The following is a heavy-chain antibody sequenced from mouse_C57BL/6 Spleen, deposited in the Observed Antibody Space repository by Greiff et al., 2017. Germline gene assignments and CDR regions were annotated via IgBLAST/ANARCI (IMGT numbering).Heavy chain of an antibody. CDR2: IWSGGST. CDR3: AKSYEGYAMDY. J-gene: IGHJ4*01. V-gene: IGHV2-2*01. CDR1: GFSLTSYG. Sequence: QVQLKQSGPGLVQPSQSLSITCTVSGFSLTSYGVHWVRQSPGKGLEWLGVIWSGGSTDYNAAFISRLSISKDNSKSQVFLKMNSLQTDDTAMYYCAKSYEGYAMDYWGQGTSVTVSS. D-gene: IGHD2-3*01.